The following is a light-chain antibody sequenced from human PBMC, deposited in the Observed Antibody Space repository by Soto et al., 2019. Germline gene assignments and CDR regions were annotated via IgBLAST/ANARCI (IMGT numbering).Light chain of an antibody. CDR2: AAS. CDR3: QQAYSFPIT. CDR1: QGISRV. Sequence: DIQMTQSPSTVSASVGYRVTITCRASQGISRVLGWYQQKPGNAPKILIFAASSLQSGVPSRFSGSGSGTDFTLTISNLQPEDFATYYCQQAYSFPITFGQGTRLEIK. J-gene: IGKJ5*01. V-gene: IGKV1-12*01.